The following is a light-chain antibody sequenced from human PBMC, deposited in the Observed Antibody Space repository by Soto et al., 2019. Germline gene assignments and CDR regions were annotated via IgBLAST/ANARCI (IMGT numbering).Light chain of an antibody. CDR1: QSVSSSY. CDR3: LQYGSSPSS. V-gene: IGKV3-20*01. J-gene: IGKJ3*01. CDR2: GAS. Sequence: ESVLTQSPGTLSMSPGERATLSCRASQSVSSSYSAWYQQKPGQAPRLLIYGASSRSTGIPEIFSGSGSGTDFTLTISGLEPEACVAYCCLQYGSSPSSFGRGTKVDI.